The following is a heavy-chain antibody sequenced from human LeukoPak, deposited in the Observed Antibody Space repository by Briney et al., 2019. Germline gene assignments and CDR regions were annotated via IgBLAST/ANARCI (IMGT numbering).Heavy chain of an antibody. D-gene: IGHD3-3*01. CDR3: ARDNVITIFGVVTADH. Sequence: ASVKVSCKASGYTFTSYGISWVRQAPGQGLEWMGWISAYNGNTNYAQKLQGGVTMTTDTSTSTAYMELRSLRSDDTAVYYCARDNVITIFGVVTADHWGQGILVTVSS. CDR1: GYTFTSYG. J-gene: IGHJ4*02. V-gene: IGHV1-18*01. CDR2: ISAYNGNT.